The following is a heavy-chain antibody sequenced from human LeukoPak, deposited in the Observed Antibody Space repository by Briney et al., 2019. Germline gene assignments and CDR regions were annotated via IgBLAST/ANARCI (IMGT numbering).Heavy chain of an antibody. CDR2: INHSGST. J-gene: IGHJ1*01. Sequence: GSLRLSCAASGFTFSSYWMSWICQPPGKGLEWIGEINHSGSTNYNPSLKSRVTISVDTSKNQFSLKLSSVTAADTAVYYCARPYSSGWYRYFQHWGQGTLVTVSS. CDR1: GFTFSSYW. D-gene: IGHD6-19*01. CDR3: ARPYSSGWYRYFQH. V-gene: IGHV4-34*01.